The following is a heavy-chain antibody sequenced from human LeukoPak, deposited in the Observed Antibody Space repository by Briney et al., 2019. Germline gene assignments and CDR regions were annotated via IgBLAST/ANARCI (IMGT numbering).Heavy chain of an antibody. V-gene: IGHV3-9*01. CDR1: GFTFDDYA. Sequence: GGSLRLSCAASGFTFDDYAMHWVRQAPEKGLEWVSGISWNSGSIAYADSVKGGFTISRDNAKNSLYLQMNSLRAEDTAFYYCAKVSPGWHCYDYLVQGTLVTVSS. D-gene: IGHD6-19*01. J-gene: IGHJ4*02. CDR3: AKVSPGWHCYDY. CDR2: ISWNSGSI.